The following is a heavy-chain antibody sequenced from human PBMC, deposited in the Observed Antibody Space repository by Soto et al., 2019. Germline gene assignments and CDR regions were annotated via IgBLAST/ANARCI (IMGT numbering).Heavy chain of an antibody. J-gene: IGHJ4*02. V-gene: IGHV4-4*02. Sequence: PSETLSLTCAVSGGSISSSNWWSWVRQPPGKGLKWIGYIYYSGSTNYNPSLKSRVTISVDTSKNQFSLKLSSVTAADTAVYYCARGGWKLFDYWGQGTLVTVSS. D-gene: IGHD6-19*01. CDR2: IYYSGST. CDR3: ARGGWKLFDY. CDR1: GGSISSSNW.